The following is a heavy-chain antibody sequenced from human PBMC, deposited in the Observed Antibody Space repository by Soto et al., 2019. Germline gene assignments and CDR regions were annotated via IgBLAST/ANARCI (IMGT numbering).Heavy chain of an antibody. Sequence: GGSLRLSCAASGFTVSSNYMSWVRQAPGQGLEWVSVIYSGGSTYYADSVKGRFTISRDNSKNTLYLQMNSLRAEDTAVYYCASGLYDYVWGSYRYTSSAFDIWGQGTMVTVSS. V-gene: IGHV3-66*01. J-gene: IGHJ3*02. CDR3: ASGLYDYVWGSYRYTSSAFDI. CDR2: IYSGGST. D-gene: IGHD3-16*02. CDR1: GFTVSSNY.